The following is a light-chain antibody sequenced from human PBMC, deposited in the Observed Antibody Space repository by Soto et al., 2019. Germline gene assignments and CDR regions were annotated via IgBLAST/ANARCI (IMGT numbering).Light chain of an antibody. J-gene: IGKJ5*01. Sequence: IHMTKSPSNLSASVGDIVPITCRASRTVSNWLAWYQHQPGRAPRLLISRASILESGVPPRFSGSGFGTEFTLTIDSLQPDDFGTYYCQQYNSYALTFGQGTRLEI. V-gene: IGKV1-5*03. CDR3: QQYNSYALT. CDR2: RAS. CDR1: RTVSNW.